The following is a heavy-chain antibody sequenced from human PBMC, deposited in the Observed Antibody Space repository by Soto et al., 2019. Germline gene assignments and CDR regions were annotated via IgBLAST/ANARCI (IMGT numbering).Heavy chain of an antibody. Sequence: GGSLRLSCAASGFTFSSYAMHWVRQAPGKGLEWVAVISYDGSNKYYADSVKGRFTISRDNSKNTLYLQMNSLRAEDTAVYYCARGGTGTTYYYYGMDVWGQGTTVTVSS. CDR2: ISYDGSNK. CDR1: GFTFSSYA. J-gene: IGHJ6*02. D-gene: IGHD1-7*01. V-gene: IGHV3-30-3*01. CDR3: ARGGTGTTYYYYGMDV.